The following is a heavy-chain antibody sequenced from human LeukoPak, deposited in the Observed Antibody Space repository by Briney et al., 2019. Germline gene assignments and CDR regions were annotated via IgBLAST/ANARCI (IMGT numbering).Heavy chain of an antibody. J-gene: IGHJ4*02. CDR3: ASKIYVWGSYRQGDYFDY. Sequence: SETLSLTCTVPGGSVSSGSYYWSWIQQPPGKGLEWIGYIYYSGSTNYNPSLKSRVTISVDTSKNQFSLKLSSVTAADTAVYYCASKIYVWGSYRQGDYFDYWGQGTLVTVSS. V-gene: IGHV4-61*01. CDR1: GGSVSSGSYY. CDR2: IYYSGST. D-gene: IGHD3-16*02.